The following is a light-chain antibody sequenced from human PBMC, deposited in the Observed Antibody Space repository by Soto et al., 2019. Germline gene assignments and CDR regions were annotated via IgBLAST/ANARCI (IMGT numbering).Light chain of an antibody. Sequence: TQSPATLSVSPGESATLSCRASQSVSSNLAWYQQKPGQAPRLLIYGASTRASDIEGRFSGSGSGTDFTLTISRLEPEDFAVYYCQQYGSSPPYTFGQGTKVDIK. CDR3: QQYGSSPPYT. CDR1: QSVSSN. CDR2: GAS. J-gene: IGKJ2*01. V-gene: IGKV3-20*01.